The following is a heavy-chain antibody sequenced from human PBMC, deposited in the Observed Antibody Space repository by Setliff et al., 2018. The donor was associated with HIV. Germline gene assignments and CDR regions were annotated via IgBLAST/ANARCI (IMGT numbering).Heavy chain of an antibody. V-gene: IGHV4-39*01. CDR2: IYYSGST. D-gene: IGHD3-22*01. Sequence: SETLSLTCTVSGGSISSSSYYWGWIRRPPGKGLEWIGSIYYSGSTYYSPSLKSRVSFSVDTSKNQLSLKLRSVTAADSAMYYCARQKETYYYDSSGYPAYFDYWGQGTPVTVSS. CDR1: GGSISSSSYY. J-gene: IGHJ4*02. CDR3: ARQKETYYYDSSGYPAYFDY.